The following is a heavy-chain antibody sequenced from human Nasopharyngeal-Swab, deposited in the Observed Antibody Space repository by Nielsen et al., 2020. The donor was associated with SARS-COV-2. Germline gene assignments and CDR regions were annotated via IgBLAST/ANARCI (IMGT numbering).Heavy chain of an antibody. V-gene: IGHV1-2*06. J-gene: IGHJ4*02. Sequence: ASVKVSCKASGYTFSAYYTEWVRQAPGQGREWLGRINPNSGGTNYAQKFRGRVTMTRDTSLNTAYIELGGLRYDDTAIYFCSRVPLVGGFSYGYDNWGQGTLVTVSS. CDR2: INPNSGGT. CDR3: SRVPLVGGFSYGYDN. D-gene: IGHD5-18*01. CDR1: GYTFSAYY.